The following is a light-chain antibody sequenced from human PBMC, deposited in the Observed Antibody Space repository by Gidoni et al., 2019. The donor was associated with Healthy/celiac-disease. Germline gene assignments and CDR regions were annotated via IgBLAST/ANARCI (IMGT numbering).Light chain of an antibody. J-gene: IGKJ4*01. CDR3: QQRSNWPPLT. Sequence: EIVLTQSPATLSLSPGESATLSCRASQRVSSYLAWYQQKPGQSPKLLIYDSSNRATGSPARFRGSGSGTDFTLTISSLEPEDFAVYYCQQRSNWPPLTFGGGTKVEIK. CDR1: QRVSSY. CDR2: DSS. V-gene: IGKV3-11*01.